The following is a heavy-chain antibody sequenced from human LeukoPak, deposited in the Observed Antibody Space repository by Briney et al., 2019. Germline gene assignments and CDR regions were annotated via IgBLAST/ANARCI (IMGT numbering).Heavy chain of an antibody. J-gene: IGHJ4*02. CDR2: ISSIGSAL. D-gene: IGHD2-15*01. Sequence: GGSLRLSCGFSGYNFGDYYMAWIRHAPGKGLEWVSHISSIGSALYYADSVKGLFTLSRDNSKNSLYLQMSGLGADDTAVYYCVRGDRAWQLLRHFDYWGQGTLVTVSS. CDR1: GYNFGDYY. CDR3: VRGDRAWQLLRHFDY. V-gene: IGHV3-11*01.